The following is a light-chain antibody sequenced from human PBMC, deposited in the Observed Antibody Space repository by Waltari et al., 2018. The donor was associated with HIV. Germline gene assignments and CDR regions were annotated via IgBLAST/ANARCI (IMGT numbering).Light chain of an antibody. J-gene: IGLJ2*01. V-gene: IGLV2-8*01. CDR1: SSDVGGYIS. CDR2: EVS. Sequence: QSALTQPPSASGSPGQSVTISCTGTSSDVGGYISVSWYQQHPGKAPKLMIYEVSKRPSGFPDRFSGSKSGNTASLTVSGLQPDDEADYYCSSYAGNNNLVFGGGTKLTVL. CDR3: SSYAGNNNLV.